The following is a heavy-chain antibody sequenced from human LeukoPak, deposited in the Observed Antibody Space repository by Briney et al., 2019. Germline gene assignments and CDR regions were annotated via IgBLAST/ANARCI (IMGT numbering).Heavy chain of an antibody. CDR2: ISAYNGNT. J-gene: IGHJ4*02. D-gene: IGHD2-8*01. CDR3: ARNGYCTNGVCYDDY. V-gene: IGHV1-18*01. Sequence: ASVKVSCKASGYTFTSYGISWVRQAPGQGLEWMGWISAYNGNTNYAQKLQGRVTMTTDTSTSTAYMELRSLRSDDTAVYYCARNGYCTNGVCYDDYWGQRTLVTVSS. CDR1: GYTFTSYG.